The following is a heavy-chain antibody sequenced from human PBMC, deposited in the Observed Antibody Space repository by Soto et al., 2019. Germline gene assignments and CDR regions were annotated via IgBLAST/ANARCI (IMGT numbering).Heavy chain of an antibody. CDR3: ARDLRDFRTDNWFDP. D-gene: IGHD3-3*01. CDR2: IYYSGST. Sequence: PSETLSLTCTVSGGSVSSGSYYWSWIRQPPGKGLGWIGYIYYSGSTNYNPSLKSRVTISVDTSKNQFSLKLSSVTAADTAVYYCARDLRDFRTDNWFDPWGQGTLVTVSS. V-gene: IGHV4-61*01. J-gene: IGHJ5*02. CDR1: GGSVSSGSYY.